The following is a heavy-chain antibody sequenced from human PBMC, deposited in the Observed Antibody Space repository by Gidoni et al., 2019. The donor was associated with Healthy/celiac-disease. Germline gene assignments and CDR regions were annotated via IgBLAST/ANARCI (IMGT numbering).Heavy chain of an antibody. V-gene: IGHV3-33*01. J-gene: IGHJ4*02. CDR3: ARDPWGGSSSYFDY. CDR2: IWYDGSNK. Sequence: QVQLVESGGGVVQPGRSLRLSCAASGFTFSSYGMHWVRQAPGKGLEWVAVIWYDGSNKYYADSVKGRFTISRDNSKNTLYLQMNSLRAEDTAVYYCARDPWGGSSSYFDYWGQGTLVTVSS. D-gene: IGHD7-27*01. CDR1: GFTFSSYG.